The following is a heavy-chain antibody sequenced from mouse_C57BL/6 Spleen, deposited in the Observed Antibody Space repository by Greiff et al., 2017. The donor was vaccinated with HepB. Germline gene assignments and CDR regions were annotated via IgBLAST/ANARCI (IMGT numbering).Heavy chain of an antibody. Sequence: QVQLQQSGAELVRPGASVTLSCKASGYTFTDYDMHWVKQTPVHGLEWIGAIDPETGGTAYNQKFKGKARLTADKSSSTAYMELRSLTSEDSAVYYCTRRTTEDDYWGQGTTLTVSS. CDR1: GYTFTDYD. V-gene: IGHV1-15*01. CDR3: TRRTTEDDY. J-gene: IGHJ2*01. CDR2: IDPETGGT. D-gene: IGHD1-1*01.